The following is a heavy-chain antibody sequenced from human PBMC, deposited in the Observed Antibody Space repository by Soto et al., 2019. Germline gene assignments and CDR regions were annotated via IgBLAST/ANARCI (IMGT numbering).Heavy chain of an antibody. CDR3: ARHSTTHFYDSSGNWFDP. Sequence: SETLSLTCTVSGGSISSYYWSWIRQPPGKGLEWIGYIYYSGSTKYNPSLKSRVNKSVDTSKKQFSLKLSSVNAADTAVYYCARHSTTHFYDSSGNWFDPWGQGTLVTVSS. CDR2: IYYSGST. V-gene: IGHV4-59*01. CDR1: GGSISSYY. D-gene: IGHD3-22*01. J-gene: IGHJ5*02.